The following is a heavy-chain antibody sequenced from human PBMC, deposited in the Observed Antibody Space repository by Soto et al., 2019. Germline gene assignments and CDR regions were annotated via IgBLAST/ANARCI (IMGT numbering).Heavy chain of an antibody. Sequence: QVQLMQSGAEVKKPGSSVKVSCKASGGTFSSYTICWVRQAPGQGLEWMGRIIPILGIANYAQKFQGRVTITAVKSTSTAYMELSSLRSEDTAVYYCARGGSTVTTARDDYWGQGTLVTVSS. J-gene: IGHJ4*02. CDR3: ARGGSTVTTARDDY. D-gene: IGHD4-17*01. CDR2: IIPILGIA. CDR1: GGTFSSYT. V-gene: IGHV1-69*02.